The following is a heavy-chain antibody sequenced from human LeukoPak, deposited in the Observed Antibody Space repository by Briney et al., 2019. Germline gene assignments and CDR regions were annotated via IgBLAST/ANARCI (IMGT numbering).Heavy chain of an antibody. CDR3: ARHMGSYVVTPFDY. CDR1: GGSISSSSYY. Sequence: SETLSLTCTVSGGSISSSSYYWGWIRQPPGKGLEWIGSIYYSGSTYYNPSLKSRVTISVDTSKNQFSLKLSSVTAADTAMYYCARHMGSYVVTPFDYWGQGTLVTVSS. D-gene: IGHD4-23*01. J-gene: IGHJ4*02. V-gene: IGHV4-39*01. CDR2: IYYSGST.